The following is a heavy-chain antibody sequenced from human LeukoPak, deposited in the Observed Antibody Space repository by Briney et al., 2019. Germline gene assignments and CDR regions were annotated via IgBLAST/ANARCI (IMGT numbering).Heavy chain of an antibody. V-gene: IGHV3-74*01. CDR1: GFTLSSSW. CDR2: INSDGSST. Sequence: GGSLRLSCAASGFTLSSSWIHWVRQAPGEGLVWVSRINSDGSSTNYADSVKGRFTISRDNSKNTLYLQMNSLRAEDTAVYYCARDREDSSGPLDYWGQGTLVTVSS. J-gene: IGHJ4*02. D-gene: IGHD6-19*01. CDR3: ARDREDSSGPLDY.